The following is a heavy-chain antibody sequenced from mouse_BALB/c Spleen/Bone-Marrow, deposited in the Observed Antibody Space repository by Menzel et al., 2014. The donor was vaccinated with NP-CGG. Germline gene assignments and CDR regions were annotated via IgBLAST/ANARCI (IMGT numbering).Heavy chain of an antibody. D-gene: IGHD2-10*01. J-gene: IGHJ3*01. CDR2: ISSGGSYT. V-gene: IGHV5-6*02. CDR3: ARGGGAYYGSYWFAY. Sequence: DVMLVESGGDLVKPGGSLKLSCAASGFTFSSYGMSWVRQTPDKRLEWVATISSGGSYTYYPDSVKGRFTISRDNAKNTLYLQMSSLKSGDTAMYYCARGGGAYYGSYWFAYWGQGTLVTVSA. CDR1: GFTFSSYG.